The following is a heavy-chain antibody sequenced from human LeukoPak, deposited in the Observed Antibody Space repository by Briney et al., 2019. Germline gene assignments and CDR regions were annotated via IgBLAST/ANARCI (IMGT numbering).Heavy chain of an antibody. CDR1: RGTFISYA. D-gene: IGHD6-19*01. V-gene: IGHV1-69*13. CDR3: ARGGAVAGFDY. Sequence: GASVKVSCKPSRGTFISYAISWVRQAPGQGLEWMGGIIPIFGTANYAQKFQGRVTITADESTSTAYMELSSLRSEDTAVYYCARGGAVAGFDYWGQGTLVTVSS. CDR2: IIPIFGTA. J-gene: IGHJ4*02.